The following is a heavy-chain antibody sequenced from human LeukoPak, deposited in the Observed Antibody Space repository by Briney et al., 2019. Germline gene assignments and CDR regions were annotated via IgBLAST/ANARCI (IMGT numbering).Heavy chain of an antibody. J-gene: IGHJ4*02. CDR3: VKNIYLRLSPFDY. V-gene: IGHV3-23*01. D-gene: IGHD2/OR15-2a*01. Sequence: PGGSLRLSCAASGFTFSSYAMRWVRQAPGKGLEWVSAISGSGGSTYYADSVKGRFTISRDNSKNTLYLQMNSLRAEDTAVYYCVKNIYLRLSPFDYWGQGTLVTVSS. CDR2: ISGSGGST. CDR1: GFTFSSYA.